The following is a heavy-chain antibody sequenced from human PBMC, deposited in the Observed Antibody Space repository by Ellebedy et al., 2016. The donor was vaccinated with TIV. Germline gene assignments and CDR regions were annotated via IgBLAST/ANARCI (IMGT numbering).Heavy chain of an antibody. D-gene: IGHD3-10*01. Sequence: GESLKISCAASGFTFSSYWMTWVRQAPGKGLEWVAVISYDGTNKYYADSVKGRFTISRDNSKNTLYLQMNSLRAEDTAVYYCANHPERFIRVPLDCWGQGTLVTVSS. CDR3: ANHPERFIRVPLDC. V-gene: IGHV3-30*18. CDR1: GFTFSSYW. CDR2: ISYDGTNK. J-gene: IGHJ4*02.